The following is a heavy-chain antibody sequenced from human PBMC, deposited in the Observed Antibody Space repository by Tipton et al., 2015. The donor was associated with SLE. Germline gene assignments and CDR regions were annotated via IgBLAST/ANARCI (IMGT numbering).Heavy chain of an antibody. CDR1: GFIFNNYA. CDR2: ISSDGNNN. CDR3: AKDMGHWYYLDH. D-gene: IGHD2-8*02. J-gene: IGHJ4*02. Sequence: SLRLSCAGSGFIFNNYAMHWVRQAPSKGPEWVAIISSDGNNNYYADSVKGRFTIPRDNSQNTLYLEINSLTGEDTAVYYCAKDMGHWYYLDHWGQGTRVTVSS. V-gene: IGHV3-30*04.